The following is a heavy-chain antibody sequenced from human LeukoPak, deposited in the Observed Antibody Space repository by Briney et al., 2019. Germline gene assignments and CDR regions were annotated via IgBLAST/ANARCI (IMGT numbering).Heavy chain of an antibody. CDR1: GYSFTSYW. J-gene: IGHJ4*02. CDR2: IYPGDSDT. CDR3: ARGGKWELPSPTDPIDY. Sequence: GESLKISCKGSGYSFTSYWIGWVRKMPGKGLEWMGIIYPGDSDTRYSPSFQGQVTISADKSISTAYLQWSSLKASDTAMYYCARGGKWELPSPTDPIDYWGQGTLVTVSS. D-gene: IGHD1-26*01. V-gene: IGHV5-51*01.